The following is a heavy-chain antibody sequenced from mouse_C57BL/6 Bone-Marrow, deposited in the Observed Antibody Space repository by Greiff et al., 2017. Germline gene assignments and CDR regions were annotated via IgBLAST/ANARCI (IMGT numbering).Heavy chain of an antibody. CDR3: ARSLTSVVASRGAY. V-gene: IGHV1-59*01. CDR1: GYTFTSYW. D-gene: IGHD1-1*01. Sequence: QVQLQQPGAELVRPGTSVKLSCKASGYTFTSYWMHWVKPRPGQGLEWIGVIAPSDSYTNSNQKFKGKATLTVDTSASTAYMQLSSLTSEDSAVYYCARSLTSVVASRGAYWGQGTLGTVSA. J-gene: IGHJ3*01. CDR2: IAPSDSYT.